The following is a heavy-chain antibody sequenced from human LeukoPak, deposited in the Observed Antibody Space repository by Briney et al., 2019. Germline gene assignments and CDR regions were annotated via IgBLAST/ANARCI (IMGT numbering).Heavy chain of an antibody. Sequence: PSETLSLTCTVSGGSIRSSYWSWVRQAPGKGLEWVANIKQDGSEKYYVDSVKGRFTISRDNAKNSLYLQMNSLRAEDTAVYYCATCFDIVATGIDYWGQGTLVTVSS. J-gene: IGHJ4*02. CDR2: IKQDGSEK. CDR1: GGSIRSSY. CDR3: ATCFDIVATGIDY. D-gene: IGHD5-12*01. V-gene: IGHV3-7*01.